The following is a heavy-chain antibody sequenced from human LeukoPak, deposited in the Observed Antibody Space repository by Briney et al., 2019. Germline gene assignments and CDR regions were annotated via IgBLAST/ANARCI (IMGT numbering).Heavy chain of an antibody. CDR1: GFTFSSYS. D-gene: IGHD2-15*01. J-gene: IGHJ4*02. Sequence: GGSLRLSCAASGFTFSSYSMNWVRQAPGKGLEWVSYISSSSSTIYYADSVKGRFTISRDNAKNSLYLQMNSLRAEDTAVYYCARDARGSDYWGQGTLVTVSP. CDR3: ARDARGSDY. V-gene: IGHV3-48*01. CDR2: ISSSSSTI.